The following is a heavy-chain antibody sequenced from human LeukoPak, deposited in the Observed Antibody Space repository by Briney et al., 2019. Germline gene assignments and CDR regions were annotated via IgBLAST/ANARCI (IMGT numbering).Heavy chain of an antibody. CDR1: GFTFIDYA. D-gene: IGHD3-16*02. V-gene: IGHV3-23*01. J-gene: IGHJ4*02. CDR2: ISDSGGST. CDR3: ARHDSFIPY. Sequence: GGSLRLSCVASGFTFIDYAMSWVRQAPGKGLEWVSGISDSGGSTYYADSVKGRCTISRDNSKNTVSLQMNTLRAEDTAVYFCARHDSFIPYWGQGTVVTVTS.